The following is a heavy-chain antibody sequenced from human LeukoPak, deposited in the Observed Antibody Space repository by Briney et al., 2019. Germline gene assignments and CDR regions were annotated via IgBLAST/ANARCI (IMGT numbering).Heavy chain of an antibody. CDR2: IYYSGST. D-gene: IGHD2/OR15-2a*01. CDR3: ARINAVIGGNAFDI. Sequence: SETLSLTCTVSGGSISSYYWSWIRQPPGKGLEWIGHIYYSGSTNYNPSLKSRVTISLDRSKDQFSLKLSSVTAADTAVYYCARINAVIGGNAFDIWGQGTMVTVSS. V-gene: IGHV4-59*01. CDR1: GGSISSYY. J-gene: IGHJ3*02.